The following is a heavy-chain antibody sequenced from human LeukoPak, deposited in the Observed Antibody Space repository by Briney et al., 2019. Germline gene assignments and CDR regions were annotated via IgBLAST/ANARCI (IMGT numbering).Heavy chain of an antibody. CDR3: AKDLSTVVVVAAPDGC. D-gene: IGHD2-15*01. CDR1: GFTFSSYG. J-gene: IGHJ4*02. Sequence: PGRSLRLSCAASGFTFSSYGMHWVRQAPGKGLEWVAVISYDGSNKYYADSVKGRFTISRDNSKNTLYLQVNSLRAEDTAVYYCAKDLSTVVVVAAPDGCWGQGTLVTVSS. CDR2: ISYDGSNK. V-gene: IGHV3-30*18.